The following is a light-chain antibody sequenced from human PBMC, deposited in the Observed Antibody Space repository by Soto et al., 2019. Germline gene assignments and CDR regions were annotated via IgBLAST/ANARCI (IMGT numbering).Light chain of an antibody. CDR2: GAS. Sequence: EIVLTQSPGTLSLFPGERATLSCRASQSLITRYLAWYQQKPGQAPRLLIYGASSRATGIPDRFSGSGSGTDFTLSISRLEPEDIAVYSCQQYGTSPTFGQGTRLEIK. CDR3: QQYGTSPT. CDR1: QSLITRY. V-gene: IGKV3-20*01. J-gene: IGKJ5*01.